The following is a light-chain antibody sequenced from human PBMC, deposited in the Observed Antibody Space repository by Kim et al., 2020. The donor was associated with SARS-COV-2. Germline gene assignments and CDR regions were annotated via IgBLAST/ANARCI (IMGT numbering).Light chain of an antibody. J-gene: IGKJ2*01. V-gene: IGKV3D-15*01. CDR2: GAS. Sequence: EVVMTQSPATLSVSPGERTTLSCRASQSVSSNLAWYQKKPGQAPRLVIYGASTRAAGVPARFSGSVSGAEFTLTISNLQSEDCAVYYCQQYNKWMYTFGQGTKLEI. CDR1: QSVSSN. CDR3: QQYNKWMYT.